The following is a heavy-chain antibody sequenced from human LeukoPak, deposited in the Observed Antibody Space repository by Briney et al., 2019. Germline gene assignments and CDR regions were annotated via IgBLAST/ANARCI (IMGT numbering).Heavy chain of an antibody. CDR1: GYTFTGYY. J-gene: IGHJ6*02. CDR3: AAWAYVSGNGMDV. V-gene: IGHV1-2*06. CDR2: INPNSGGT. Sequence: RASVNVSCKAFGYTFTGYYMHWVRQAPGQGLEWMGRINPNSGGTNYAQKFQGRVTMTRDTSISTVYMELSRLRSDDTAVYYCAAWAYVSGNGMDVWGQGTTVTVSS. D-gene: IGHD3-10*01.